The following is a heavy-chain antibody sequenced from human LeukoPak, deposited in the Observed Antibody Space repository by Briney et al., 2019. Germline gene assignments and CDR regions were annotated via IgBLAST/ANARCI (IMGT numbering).Heavy chain of an antibody. CDR2: ISGGGETT. Sequence: GSLRLSCLASGFSYSTSLMGWVRPAPGKGLEWVSAISGGGETTYYADPVKGRFTISRDNSESTLYLRMDSLGADDTAVYYCAKVREAWDYWGQGTQVTVSS. V-gene: IGHV3-23*01. J-gene: IGHJ4*02. CDR1: GFSYSTSL. D-gene: IGHD5-24*01. CDR3: AKVREAWDY.